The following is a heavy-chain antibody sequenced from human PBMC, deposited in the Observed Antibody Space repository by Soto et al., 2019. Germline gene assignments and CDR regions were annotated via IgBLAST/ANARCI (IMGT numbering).Heavy chain of an antibody. CDR3: AKGSVVVAAKFDS. D-gene: IGHD2-21*02. CDR2: ISSSGYSA. V-gene: IGHV3-23*01. J-gene: IGHJ4*02. Sequence: EVQLLESGGALVQPGVSLSLSCAASGFTYNNYAMGWVRQAPGKGLEWVSAISSSGYSAYYADSVKGRFTISRDNFRNTMFLQMNKLSAEDTAVYYCAKGSVVVAAKFDSWGQGTQVTVSS. CDR1: GFTYNNYA.